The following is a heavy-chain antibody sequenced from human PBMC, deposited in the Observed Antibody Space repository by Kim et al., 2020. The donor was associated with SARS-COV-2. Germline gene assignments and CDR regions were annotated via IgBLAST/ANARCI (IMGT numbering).Heavy chain of an antibody. CDR2: IYPGDSDT. Sequence: GESLKISCKGSGYSFTSYWIGWVRQMPGKGLEWMGIIYPGDSDTRYSPSFQGQVTISADKSISTAYLQWSSLKASDTAMYYCARQAMVQGGIGHYYGMDVWGQGTTVTVSS. CDR1: GYSFTSYW. J-gene: IGHJ6*02. D-gene: IGHD3-10*01. CDR3: ARQAMVQGGIGHYYGMDV. V-gene: IGHV5-51*01.